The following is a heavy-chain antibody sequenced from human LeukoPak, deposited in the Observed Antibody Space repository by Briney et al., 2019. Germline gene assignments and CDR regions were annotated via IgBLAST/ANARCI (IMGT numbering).Heavy chain of an antibody. J-gene: IGHJ5*02. V-gene: IGHV1-58*02. Sequence: ASVKVSCKASGFTFTSSAMQWVRQARGQRLEWIGWNVVGSGNTNYAQKFQERVTITRDMSTSTAYMELSSLRSEDTAVYYCAAWTASGSSDWYVPWGQGTLVTVSS. CDR3: AAWTASGSSDWYVP. D-gene: IGHD6-19*01. CDR2: NVVGSGNT. CDR1: GFTFTSSA.